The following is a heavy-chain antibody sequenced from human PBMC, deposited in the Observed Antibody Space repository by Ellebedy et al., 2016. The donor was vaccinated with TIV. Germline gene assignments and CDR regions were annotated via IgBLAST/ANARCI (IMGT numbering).Heavy chain of an antibody. CDR1: GGTFSSYA. V-gene: IGHV1-69*13. CDR3: ARSGDYCTTITCYVNWFNP. D-gene: IGHD2-2*01. J-gene: IGHJ5*02. Sequence: SVKVSCXASGGTFSSYAISWVRQAPGQGLEWMGGIIPIFGTANYAQKFQGRVTITADESTSTAYMELRSLRSDDTAVYFCARSGDYCTTITCYVNWFNPWGQGTLVTVSS. CDR2: IIPIFGTA.